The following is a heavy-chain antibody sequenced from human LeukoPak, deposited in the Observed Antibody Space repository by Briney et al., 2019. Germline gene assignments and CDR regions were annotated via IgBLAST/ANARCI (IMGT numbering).Heavy chain of an antibody. V-gene: IGHV1-2*02. Sequence: ASVKVSCKTSGYTFTGYYMHWVRQAPGQGLEWMGWINPNSGGTDYAQKFQGRVTMTRDTSISTAYMELSRLSSDDTAVYYCARSGGFVVVTATEFDYWGQGTLVTVSS. CDR2: INPNSGGT. D-gene: IGHD2-21*02. CDR3: ARSGGFVVVTATEFDY. CDR1: GYTFTGYY. J-gene: IGHJ4*02.